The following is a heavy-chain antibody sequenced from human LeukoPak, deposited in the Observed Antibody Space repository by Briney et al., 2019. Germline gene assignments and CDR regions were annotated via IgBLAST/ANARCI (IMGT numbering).Heavy chain of an antibody. CDR3: AKEYCSSTSCYENYYYGMDV. J-gene: IGHJ6*01. D-gene: IGHD2-2*01. CDR2: T. Sequence: TYYADSVKGRFTISRDNSKNTLYLQMNSLRAEDTAVYYCAKEYCSSTSCYENYYYGMDVXGQGXXV. V-gene: IGHV3-23*01.